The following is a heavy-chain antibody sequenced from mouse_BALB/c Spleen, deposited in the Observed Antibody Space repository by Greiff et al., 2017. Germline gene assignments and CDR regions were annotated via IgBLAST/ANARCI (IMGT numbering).Heavy chain of an antibody. CDR3: ARGVATGFFDY. Sequence: LQQPGSELVRPGASVKLSCKASGYTFTSYWMHWVKQRPGQGLEWIGNIYPGSGSTYYNEKFKGKATLTADKSSNTAYMQLSSLTSEDSAVYFCARGVATGFFDYWGQGTTLTVSS. J-gene: IGHJ2*01. CDR1: GYTFTSYW. CDR2: IYPGSGST. V-gene: IGHV1S22*01. D-gene: IGHD1-1*02.